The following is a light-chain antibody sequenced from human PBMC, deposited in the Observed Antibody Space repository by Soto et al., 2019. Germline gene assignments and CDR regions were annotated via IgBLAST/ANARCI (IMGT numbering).Light chain of an antibody. V-gene: IGLV1-40*01. CDR1: SSNIGGGYD. CDR3: QSYDSSLRGVV. Sequence: QSVLTQPPSVSGAPGQRVTISCTGSSSNIGGGYDVHWYQHLPGAVPKLLIYGDTNRPSGVSDRFSASKSGTSASLAITGLHAEDEADYYCQSYDSSLRGVVFGGGTKLTVL. J-gene: IGLJ3*02. CDR2: GDT.